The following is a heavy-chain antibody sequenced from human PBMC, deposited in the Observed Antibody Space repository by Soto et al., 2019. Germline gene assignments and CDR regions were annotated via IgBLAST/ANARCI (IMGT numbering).Heavy chain of an antibody. Sequence: DVQLVESGGGLVKPGGSLRLSCTVSGFTFSNYTMDWVRQAPGKGLEWVTSISSGSNYIYYAPSVKGRFTISRDNANNTQYLQTNSLRAEDTAVFYCTRGIYCTLAICYTVYYYMDVWGKGTTVTVSS. V-gene: IGHV3-21*01. CDR3: TRGIYCTLAICYTVYYYMDV. D-gene: IGHD2-2*02. CDR1: GFTFSNYT. J-gene: IGHJ6*03. CDR2: ISSGSNYI.